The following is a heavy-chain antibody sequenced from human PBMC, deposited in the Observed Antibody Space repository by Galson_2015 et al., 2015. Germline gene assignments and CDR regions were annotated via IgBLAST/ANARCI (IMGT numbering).Heavy chain of an antibody. CDR1: GFTVSNSY. Sequence: SLRLSCAASGFTVSNSYMSWVRQAPGKGLEWVSVIYSGGTTYYSGSVKGRFTISRENAKNSLYLQMNSLRAGDTAVYYCATGMNGYRSTWYQNWGQGTLVTVSS. D-gene: IGHD6-13*01. CDR3: ATGMNGYRSTWYQN. J-gene: IGHJ4*02. V-gene: IGHV3-53*01. CDR2: IYSGGTT.